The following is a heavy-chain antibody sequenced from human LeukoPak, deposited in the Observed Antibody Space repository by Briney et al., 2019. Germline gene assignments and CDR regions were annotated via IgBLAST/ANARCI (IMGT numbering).Heavy chain of an antibody. CDR1: GYTFTGYY. V-gene: IGHV1-2*02. Sequence: ASVKVSCKASGYTFTGYYMHWVRQAPGQGLEWMGWINPNSGGTNYAQKFQGRVTMTRDTSISTAYMEPSRLRSDDTAVYYCARAKDYGSGSYYRYWGQGTLVTVSS. D-gene: IGHD3-10*01. CDR3: ARAKDYGSGSYYRY. CDR2: INPNSGGT. J-gene: IGHJ4*02.